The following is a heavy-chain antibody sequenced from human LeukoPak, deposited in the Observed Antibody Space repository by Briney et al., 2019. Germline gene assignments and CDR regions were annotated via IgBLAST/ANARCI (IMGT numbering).Heavy chain of an antibody. CDR1: GFTFSSYA. Sequence: GRSLRLSCAASGFTFSSYAMHWVRQAPGKGLEWVAVISYDGSNKYYADSVKGRFTISRDNSENTLYLQMNSLRAEDTAVYYCARALISFDYWGQGTLVTVSS. CDR2: ISYDGSNK. J-gene: IGHJ4*02. V-gene: IGHV3-30-3*01. CDR3: ARALISFDY.